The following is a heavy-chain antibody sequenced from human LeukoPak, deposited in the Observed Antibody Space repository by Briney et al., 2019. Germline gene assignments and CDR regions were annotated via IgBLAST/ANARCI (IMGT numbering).Heavy chain of an antibody. V-gene: IGHV3-11*04. J-gene: IGHJ4*02. CDR1: GGSFSGYY. D-gene: IGHD4-11*01. CDR2: ISSSSSTI. CDR3: ARAQSFHDYSND. Sequence: LSLTCAVYGGSFSGYYWSWIRQPPGKGLEWVSYISSSSSTIYYADSVKGRFTISRDNAKNSLYLQMNSLRAEDTAVYYCARAQSFHDYSNDWGQGTLVTVSS.